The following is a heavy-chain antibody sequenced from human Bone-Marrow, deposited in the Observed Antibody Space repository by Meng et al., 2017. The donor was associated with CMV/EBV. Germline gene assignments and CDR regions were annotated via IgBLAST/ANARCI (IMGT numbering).Heavy chain of an antibody. Sequence: GESLKISCAASGFTFSSYEMNWVRQAPGKGLEWVSYISSSGSTIYYADSVKGRFTISRDNAKNSLYLQMNSLRAEDTAVYYCARGDIVVVPAAICAFDIWGQGTMVTV. V-gene: IGHV3-48*03. D-gene: IGHD2-2*01. J-gene: IGHJ3*02. CDR2: ISSSGSTI. CDR3: ARGDIVVVPAAICAFDI. CDR1: GFTFSSYE.